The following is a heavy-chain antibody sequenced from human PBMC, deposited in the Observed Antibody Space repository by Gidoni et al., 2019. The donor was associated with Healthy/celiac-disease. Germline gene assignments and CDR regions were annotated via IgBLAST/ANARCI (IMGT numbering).Heavy chain of an antibody. D-gene: IGHD3-3*01. Sequence: VQLQQWGAGLLKPSETLSLTCAVYGGSFSGYYWSWIRQPPGKGLEWIGEINHSGSTNYNPSLKSRVTISVDTAKNQFSLNLSSVTAADTAVYYCARGGIRFLEWLPNGWFDPWGQGTLVTVSS. CDR1: GGSFSGYY. CDR2: INHSGST. V-gene: IGHV4-34*01. J-gene: IGHJ5*02. CDR3: ARGGIRFLEWLPNGWFDP.